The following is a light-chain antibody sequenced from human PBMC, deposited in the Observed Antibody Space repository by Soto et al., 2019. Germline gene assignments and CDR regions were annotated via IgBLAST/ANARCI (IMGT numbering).Light chain of an antibody. Sequence: DIQMTQSPSTLSASVGDRVTITCRASQSISTWLAWYQQKRGKAPKLPIYKASSLESGVPSRFSGSGSGTEFTLTISSLQPDDFATYYCQQYNSVSLLTFGGGTKVEIK. J-gene: IGKJ4*01. CDR3: QQYNSVSLLT. V-gene: IGKV1-5*03. CDR2: KAS. CDR1: QSISTW.